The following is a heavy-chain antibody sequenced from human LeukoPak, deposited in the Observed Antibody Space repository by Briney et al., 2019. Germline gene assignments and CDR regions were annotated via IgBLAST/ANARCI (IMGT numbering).Heavy chain of an antibody. J-gene: IGHJ5*02. Sequence: ASVKVSCKASGYTFTSYGISWVRQAPGQGLEWMGWINPNSGGTNYAQKFQGRVTMTRDTSISTAYMELSRLRSDDTAVYYCARDYDSSGCWFDPWGQGTLVTVSS. CDR2: INPNSGGT. V-gene: IGHV1-2*02. CDR3: ARDYDSSGCWFDP. CDR1: GYTFTSYG. D-gene: IGHD3-22*01.